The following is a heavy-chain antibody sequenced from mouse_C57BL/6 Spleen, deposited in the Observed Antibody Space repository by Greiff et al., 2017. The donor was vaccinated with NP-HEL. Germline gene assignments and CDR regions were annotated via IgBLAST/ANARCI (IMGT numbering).Heavy chain of an antibody. J-gene: IGHJ2*01. D-gene: IGHD1-1*01. CDR2: INPSNGGT. Sequence: QVQLQQPGTELVKPGASVKLSCKASGYTFTSYWMHWVKQRPGQGLEWIGNINPSNGGTNYNEKFKNKATLTVDKSSSTAYMQLSSLTSEDSAVYYCARLLYYYGSSYRNFDYWGQGTTLTVSS. CDR1: GYTFTSYW. CDR3: ARLLYYYGSSYRNFDY. V-gene: IGHV1-53*01.